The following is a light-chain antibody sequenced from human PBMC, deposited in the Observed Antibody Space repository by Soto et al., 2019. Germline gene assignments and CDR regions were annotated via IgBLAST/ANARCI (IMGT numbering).Light chain of an antibody. V-gene: IGKV1-5*01. Sequence: DIQMTQSPSTLSASVGDRVTITCRASQSINIWLAWYQQKPGKAPKVLIYDASSLKSGVPSRFSGSGSGTEFTITISSLQPDDFATYCCQQYKSYSWTFGQGTKVDIK. CDR3: QQYKSYSWT. J-gene: IGKJ1*01. CDR1: QSINIW. CDR2: DAS.